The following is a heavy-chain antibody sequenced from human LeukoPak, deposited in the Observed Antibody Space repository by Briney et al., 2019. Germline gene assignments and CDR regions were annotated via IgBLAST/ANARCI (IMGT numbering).Heavy chain of an antibody. CDR2: ISAQHGQT. J-gene: IGHJ4*02. V-gene: IGHV1-18*01. D-gene: IGHD3-22*01. CDR3: TRDKYYYDSSGSLRFDY. Sequence: ASVKVSCKTSGYSENFYGITWVRQVAGQGLEWMGWISAQHGQTEYAPNSQDRVTMTTDTYTNTAYMELRSLRSDDTAVYYCTRDKYYYDSSGSLRFDYWGQGTLVTVSS. CDR1: GYSENFYG.